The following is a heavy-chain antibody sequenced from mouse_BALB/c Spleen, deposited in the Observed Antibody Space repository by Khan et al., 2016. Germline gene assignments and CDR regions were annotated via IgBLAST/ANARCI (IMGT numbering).Heavy chain of an antibody. CDR3: AREPYAMDY. CDR1: GYTFTTAG. V-gene: IGHV9-4*02. D-gene: IGHD6-1*01. Sequence: QVQLKQSGPELKKPGETVRISCKASGYTFTTAGMQWVQKMPGKGLKWIGWINTHSGVPTYAEDFKGRFAFSLETSASTAYLQISNLKNEDTATYFGAREPYAMDYWGQGTSVTVSS. CDR2: INTHSGVP. J-gene: IGHJ4*01.